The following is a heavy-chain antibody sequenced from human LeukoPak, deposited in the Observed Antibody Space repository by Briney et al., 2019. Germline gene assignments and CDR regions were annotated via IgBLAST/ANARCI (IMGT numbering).Heavy chain of an antibody. V-gene: IGHV4-34*01. CDR3: ARFEVGTFGMDV. D-gene: IGHD2/OR15-2a*01. Sequence: PSETLSLTCAVYGGSFSGYYWTWIRQPPGKGLEWIGEINHSGSTNYNPSLKSRVTLSVDTSKKQFSLKLSSVTAADTAVYYCARFEVGTFGMDVWGQGTTVTVSS. CDR1: GGSFSGYY. CDR2: INHSGST. J-gene: IGHJ6*02.